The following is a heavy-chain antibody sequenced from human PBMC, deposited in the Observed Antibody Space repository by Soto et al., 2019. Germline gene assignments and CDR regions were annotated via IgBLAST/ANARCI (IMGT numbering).Heavy chain of an antibody. V-gene: IGHV3-48*01. CDR3: ARVIYRYGSGSSPYYYMDV. J-gene: IGHJ6*03. CDR1: GFTFSSYS. Sequence: PGGSLRLSCAASGFTFSSYSMNWDRQAPGKGLEWVSYISSSSSTIYYADSVKGRFTISRDNAKNSLYLQMNSLRAEDTAVYYCARVIYRYGSGSSPYYYMDVWGKGTTVTVSS. CDR2: ISSSSSTI. D-gene: IGHD3-10*01.